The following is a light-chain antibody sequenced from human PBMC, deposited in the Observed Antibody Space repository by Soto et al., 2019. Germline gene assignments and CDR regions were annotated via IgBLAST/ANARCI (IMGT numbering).Light chain of an antibody. CDR3: GTWDSSLSAGV. Sequence: QSVLTQPPSVSATPGQTGTISCSGSNXNIGNNYVSWYQQLPGTAPKLLIYDNNKRPSEIPDRFSGSKSGPSATLGITGLQTGDEADYYCGTWDSSLSAGVFGTGTKVTGL. CDR2: DNN. CDR1: NXNIGNNY. V-gene: IGLV1-51*01. J-gene: IGLJ1*01.